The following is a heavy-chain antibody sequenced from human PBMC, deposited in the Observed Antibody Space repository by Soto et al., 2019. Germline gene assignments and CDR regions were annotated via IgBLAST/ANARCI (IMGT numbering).Heavy chain of an antibody. CDR2: ISGSGGST. J-gene: IGHJ4*02. CDR1: GFTFSSYA. V-gene: IGHV3-23*01. CDR3: AKAYSSSSLCSDY. D-gene: IGHD6-6*01. Sequence: EVQLLESGGGLVQPGGSLRLSCAASGFTFSSYAMSWVRQAPGKGLEWVSAISGSGGSTYYADSVKGRFTISRDNSKNTLSLQMNSLRAEDTAVYYCAKAYSSSSLCSDYWGQGTLVTVSS.